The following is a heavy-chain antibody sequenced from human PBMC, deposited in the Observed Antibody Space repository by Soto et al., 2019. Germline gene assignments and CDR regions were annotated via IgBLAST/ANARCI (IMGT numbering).Heavy chain of an antibody. CDR3: AGDPYYYYMDV. CDR1: GFTFSDYY. J-gene: IGHJ6*03. CDR2: ISSSGSTI. V-gene: IGHV3-11*01. Sequence: QVQLVESGGGSVKPGGSLRLSCAASGFTFSDYYMSWIRQAPGKGLEWVSYISSSGSTIYYADSVKGRFTISRDNAKDSLYLQMTSLRAEDTAVYYWAGDPYYYYMDVWGKGTTVTVSS.